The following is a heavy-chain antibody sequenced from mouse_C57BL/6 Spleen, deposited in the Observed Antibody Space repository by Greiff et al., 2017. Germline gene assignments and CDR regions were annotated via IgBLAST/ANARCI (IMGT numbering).Heavy chain of an antibody. Sequence: VQLQQPGAELVRPGSSVKLSCKASGYTFTIYWMHWVKQRPIHGLDWIVNIDPSDSETHYNQKFKDKATLTVDKSSSTAYMQLSSLTSDDSAVYDCSRSGGYYAMDYWGQGTSVTVSS. CDR2: IDPSDSET. D-gene: IGHD3-1*01. V-gene: IGHV1-52*01. CDR3: SRSGGYYAMDY. CDR1: GYTFTIYW. J-gene: IGHJ4*01.